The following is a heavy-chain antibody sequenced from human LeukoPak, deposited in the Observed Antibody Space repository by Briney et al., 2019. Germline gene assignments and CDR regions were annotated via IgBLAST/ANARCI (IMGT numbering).Heavy chain of an antibody. V-gene: IGHV3-23*01. CDR3: AKWGGSRNDAFDI. Sequence: PGGSLRLSCAAARFTFSSHAMSWVRQAPGKGLEWVSSISGSGGDTYYSDSVKGRFTISRDNSKNTLYLQMNNLRAEDTAMYYCAKWGGSRNDAFDIWGQGTMVTVSS. D-gene: IGHD3-16*01. CDR1: RFTFSSHA. CDR2: ISGSGGDT. J-gene: IGHJ3*02.